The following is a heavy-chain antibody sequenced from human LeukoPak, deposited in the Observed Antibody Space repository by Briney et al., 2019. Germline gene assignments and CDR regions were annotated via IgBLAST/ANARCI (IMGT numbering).Heavy chain of an antibody. CDR3: ARYCSGSICYSGVDY. D-gene: IGHD2-15*01. J-gene: IGHJ4*02. Sequence: GGSLRLPCAATGFTFSTYMMTWVRQAPGKGLEWVSTISSDGGRSYFADSVKGRFSISRDNSKNTLYLKMRGLRAEDRAVYYGARYCSGSICYSGVDYWGQGTLVPVSS. CDR1: GFTFSTYM. V-gene: IGHV3-23*01. CDR2: ISSDGGRS.